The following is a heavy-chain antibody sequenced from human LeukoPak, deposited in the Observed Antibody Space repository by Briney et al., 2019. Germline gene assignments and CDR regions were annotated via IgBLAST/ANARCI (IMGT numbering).Heavy chain of an antibody. J-gene: IGHJ5*02. V-gene: IGHV3-33*01. CDR2: IWYDGSNK. CDR3: AREFIAVAGTFHNWFDP. D-gene: IGHD6-19*01. CDR1: GFTFSSYG. Sequence: PGGSLRLSCAASGFTFSSYGMHWVRQAPGKGLEWVAVIWYDGSNKYYADSVKGRFTISRDNSKNTLYLQMNSLRAEDTAVYYCAREFIAVAGTFHNWFDPWGQGTLVTVSS.